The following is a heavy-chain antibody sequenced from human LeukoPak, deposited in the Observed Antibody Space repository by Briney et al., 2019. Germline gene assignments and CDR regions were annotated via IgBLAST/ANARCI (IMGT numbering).Heavy chain of an antibody. Sequence: ASVKVSCKASGGTFSSYAISWVRQAPGQGLEWMGGIIPIFGTANYAQKFQGRVTITADKSTSTAYMELSSLRSEDTAVYYCARGDIGEMGSFDYWGQGTLVTVSS. V-gene: IGHV1-69*06. CDR3: ARGDIGEMGSFDY. CDR1: GGTFSSYA. J-gene: IGHJ4*02. CDR2: IIPIFGTA. D-gene: IGHD5-24*01.